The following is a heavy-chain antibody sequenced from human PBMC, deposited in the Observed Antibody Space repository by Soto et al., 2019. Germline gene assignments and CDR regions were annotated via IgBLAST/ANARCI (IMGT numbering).Heavy chain of an antibody. CDR3: AHSSGFGELRT. CDR2: IYWNDNK. CDR1: GFSLSTNEVG. Sequence: QITLKESGPTLVKPTQTLTLTCSFSGFSLSTNEVGVTWIRQPPGKALEWLAIIYWNDNKLYSPSLKSRLTITKDTSKNQVVLTMITVDPVDTATYYCAHSSGFGELRTWGQGTLVTVSS. V-gene: IGHV2-5*01. D-gene: IGHD3-10*01. J-gene: IGHJ5*02.